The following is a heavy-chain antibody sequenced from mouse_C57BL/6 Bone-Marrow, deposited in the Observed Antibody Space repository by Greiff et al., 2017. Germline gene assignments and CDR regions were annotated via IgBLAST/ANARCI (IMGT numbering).Heavy chain of an antibody. Sequence: QVQLQQSGAELVRPGASVKLSCKASGYTFTDYYINWVKQRPGQGLEWIARIYPGSGNTYYNEKFKGKATLTAEKSSSTAYMQLSSLTSEDSAVYFCAIYYYGSSYGFAYWGQGTLVTVSA. D-gene: IGHD1-1*01. CDR3: AIYYYGSSYGFAY. J-gene: IGHJ3*01. CDR2: IYPGSGNT. CDR1: GYTFTDYY. V-gene: IGHV1-76*01.